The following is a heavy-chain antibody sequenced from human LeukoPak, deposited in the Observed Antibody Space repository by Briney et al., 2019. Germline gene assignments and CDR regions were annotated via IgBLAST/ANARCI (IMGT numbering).Heavy chain of an antibody. CDR3: ARDLEYDSSGYYYGDFDY. CDR1: GGTFSSYA. Sequence: SVKVSCKASGGTFSSYAISWVRQAPGQGLEWMGGIIPIFGIANYAQKFQGRVTITADKSTSTAYMELSSLRSEDTAVYYCARDLEYDSSGYYYGDFDYWGQGTLVTVSS. J-gene: IGHJ4*02. D-gene: IGHD3-22*01. CDR2: IIPIFGIA. V-gene: IGHV1-69*10.